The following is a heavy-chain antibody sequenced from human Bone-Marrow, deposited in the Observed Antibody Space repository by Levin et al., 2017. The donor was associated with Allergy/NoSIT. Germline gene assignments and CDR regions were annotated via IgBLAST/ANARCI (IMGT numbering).Heavy chain of an antibody. Sequence: SQTLSLTCAVSGYSISDYYWGWIRQPPGKGLEWIGSIYHSGGTNYNPSLTSRVTIPVDTSKNQFSLKLSSVTAADTAVYYCAREYYLDVWGKGTTVTVAS. CDR3: AREYYLDV. CDR2: IYHSGGT. V-gene: IGHV4-38-2*02. J-gene: IGHJ6*03. CDR1: GYSISDYY.